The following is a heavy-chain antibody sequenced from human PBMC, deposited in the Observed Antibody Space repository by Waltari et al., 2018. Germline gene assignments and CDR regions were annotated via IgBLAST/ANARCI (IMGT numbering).Heavy chain of an antibody. CDR3: ARGSIVPAAIGYYYYGMDV. CDR1: GGTFSSYA. CDR2: IIPIFGTA. D-gene: IGHD2-2*01. V-gene: IGHV1-69*01. J-gene: IGHJ6*02. Sequence: QVQLVQSGAEVKKPGSSVKVSCKASGGTFSSYAISWVRQAPGQGLEWMGGIIPIFGTANYAQKFQGRLTITADESTSTAYMELSSLRSEDTAVYYCARGSIVPAAIGYYYYGMDVWGQGTTVTVSS.